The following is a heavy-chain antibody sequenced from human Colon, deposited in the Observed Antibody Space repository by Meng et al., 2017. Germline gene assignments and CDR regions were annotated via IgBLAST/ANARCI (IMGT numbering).Heavy chain of an antibody. CDR1: GGSVSGSNW. D-gene: IGHD7-27*01. CDR3: ARGYLGTPVVHFDA. J-gene: IGHJ4*02. Sequence: QVPRQGAGPGLVRPSETLSLTCAVSGGSVSGSNWWGWVRQSPEKGLEWIGEVHYSGSNNYNPSLKSRVTMSVDKSKNHFSLNLTSVTAADTGVYYCARGYLGTPVVHFDAWGQGTLVTVSS. CDR2: VHYSGSN. V-gene: IGHV4-4*02.